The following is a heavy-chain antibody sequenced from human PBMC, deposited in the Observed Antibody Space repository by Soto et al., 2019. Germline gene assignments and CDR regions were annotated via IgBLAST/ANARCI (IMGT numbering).Heavy chain of an antibody. J-gene: IGHJ3*02. V-gene: IGHV3-15*01. CDR1: GFTFSNAW. D-gene: IGHD4-17*01. Sequence: GGSLRLSCAASGFTFSNAWMSWVRQAPGKGLEWVGRIKSKTDGGTTDYAAPVKGRFTISRDDSKNTLYLQMNSLKTEDTAAYYCTTEYYGDYYDAFDIWGQGTMVTVSS. CDR2: IKSKTDGGTT. CDR3: TTEYYGDYYDAFDI.